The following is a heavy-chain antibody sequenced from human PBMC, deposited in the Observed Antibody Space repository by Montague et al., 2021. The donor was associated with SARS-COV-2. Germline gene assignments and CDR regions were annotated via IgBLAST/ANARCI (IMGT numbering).Heavy chain of an antibody. CDR2: THTSGST. CDR3: ARGVAGEYWDDGKIRDFSWFDP. Sequence: SETLSLTCTVSGGSISSYYWSWIRQPAGKGLELIGRTHTSGSTNYNPSLRSRVTMSIDTSKNQFSLRLSSVTAADTAVYFCARGVAGEYWDDGKIRDFSWFDPWGQGILVTVSS. D-gene: IGHD1-1*01. J-gene: IGHJ5*02. V-gene: IGHV4-4*07. CDR1: GGSISSYY.